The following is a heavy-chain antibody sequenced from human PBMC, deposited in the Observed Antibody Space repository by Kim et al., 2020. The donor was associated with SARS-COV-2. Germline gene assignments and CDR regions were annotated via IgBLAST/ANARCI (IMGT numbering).Heavy chain of an antibody. CDR3: AKDVHPYSGSHTGYFHY. J-gene: IGHJ1*01. D-gene: IGHD1-26*01. V-gene: IGHV3-23*03. Sequence: GGSLRLSCAASGFTFSSYAMSWVRQAPGRGLEWVSVIYSGGSRTFYADSVKGRFTISRDNSKNTLILQMNSLRVEDTAVYYCAKDVHPYSGSHTGYFHYWGQGTLVTVTS. CDR2: IYSGGSRT. CDR1: GFTFSSYA.